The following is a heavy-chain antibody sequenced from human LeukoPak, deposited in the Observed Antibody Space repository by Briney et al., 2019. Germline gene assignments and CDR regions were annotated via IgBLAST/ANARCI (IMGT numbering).Heavy chain of an antibody. CDR2: IIPIFGTA. D-gene: IGHD4-17*01. CDR1: GYTFIDHY. Sequence: GASVKVSCKTSGYTFIDHYIHWVRQAPGQGLEWMGGIIPIFGTANYAQKFQGRVTITADKSTSTAYMELSSLRSEDTAVYYCARGPLYGDYVSYYYYYYMDVWDKGTTVTVSS. CDR3: ARGPLYGDYVSYYYYYYMDV. V-gene: IGHV1-69*06. J-gene: IGHJ6*03.